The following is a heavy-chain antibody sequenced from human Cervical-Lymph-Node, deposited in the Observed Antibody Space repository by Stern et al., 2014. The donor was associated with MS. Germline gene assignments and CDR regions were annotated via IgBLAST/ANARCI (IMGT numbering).Heavy chain of an antibody. CDR2: IWYDGSNK. D-gene: IGHD3-3*01. J-gene: IGHJ6*02. V-gene: IGHV3-33*01. CDR1: GFTFSSYG. Sequence: VQLVESGGGVVQPGRSLRLSCTASGFTFSSYGMHWVRQAPGKGLEWVAGIWYDGSNKYYADSVKGRFTISRDNSKNTLYLQMTSLRAEDTAVYYCAREPPGITIFGVVIPHYYGMDVWGQGTTVTVSS. CDR3: AREPPGITIFGVVIPHYYGMDV.